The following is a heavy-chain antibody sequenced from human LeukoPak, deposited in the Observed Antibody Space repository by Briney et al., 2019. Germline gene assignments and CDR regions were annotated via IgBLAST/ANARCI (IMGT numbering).Heavy chain of an antibody. Sequence: GGSLRLSCAASGLTFSSYGMHWVRQAPGKGLEWVAVISYDGTIRNYADSVKGRFTISRDNSKSTLYLRMNSLRAEDTAVYYCAKERYCSSTSCYENYSYYGMDVWGQGTTVTVSS. CDR3: AKERYCSSTSCYENYSYYGMDV. CDR2: ISYDGTIR. J-gene: IGHJ6*02. D-gene: IGHD2-2*01. CDR1: GLTFSSYG. V-gene: IGHV3-30*18.